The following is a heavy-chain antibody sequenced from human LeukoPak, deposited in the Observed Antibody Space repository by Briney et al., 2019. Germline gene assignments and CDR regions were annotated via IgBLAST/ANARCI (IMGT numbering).Heavy chain of an antibody. V-gene: IGHV1-18*01. CDR2: ISAYNGNT. Sequence: GASVKVSCKASGYTFTSYGISWVRQAPGQGLEWMGWISAYNGNTNYAQKLQGRVTMTTDTSTSTAYMELRSLRSEDTAVYYCARSIVVVPAAMLAYYYYGMDVWGKGTTVTVSS. CDR1: GYTFTSYG. J-gene: IGHJ6*04. CDR3: ARSIVVVPAAMLAYYYYGMDV. D-gene: IGHD2-2*01.